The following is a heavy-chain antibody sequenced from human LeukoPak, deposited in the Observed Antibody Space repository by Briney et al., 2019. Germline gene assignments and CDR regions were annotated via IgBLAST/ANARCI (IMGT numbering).Heavy chain of an antibody. CDR3: ARGGGRDLWGYYGSGSSSYYFDY. Sequence: SETLSLTCSVSGDSITNINYYWGWIRQPPGKGLEWIATVYYTATTYSNPSLKSRVTISVDSSKNEVSLKVTSVTAADTAVYYCARGGGRDLWGYYGSGSSSYYFDYWGQGTLVTVSS. CDR1: GDSITNINYY. D-gene: IGHD3-10*01. CDR2: VYYTATT. V-gene: IGHV4-39*07. J-gene: IGHJ4*02.